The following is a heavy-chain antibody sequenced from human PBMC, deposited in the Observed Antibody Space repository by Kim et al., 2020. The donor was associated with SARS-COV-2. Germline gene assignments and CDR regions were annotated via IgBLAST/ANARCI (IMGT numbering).Heavy chain of an antibody. Sequence: RSDGNTSYAQKVQGRDTMTRDTSTSTVYMEVSSQTSEDTAVYYCARSGMDVWGQGTTVTVSS. V-gene: IGHV1-46*01. CDR2: RSDGNT. CDR3: ARSGMDV. J-gene: IGHJ6*02.